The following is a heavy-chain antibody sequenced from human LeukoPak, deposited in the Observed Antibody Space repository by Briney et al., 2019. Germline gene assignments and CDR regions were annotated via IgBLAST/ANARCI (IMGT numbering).Heavy chain of an antibody. V-gene: IGHV3-30*18. Sequence: PGRSLRLSCTGSGFTFSIYGIHWVRQAPGKGLEWVAVISDDGEKKFYGDSVKGRFTISRDDSKNTVSVRMNRLRPEDTAVYYCAKDSAFGMDAWGKGTTVIVSS. D-gene: IGHD2-2*01. J-gene: IGHJ6*04. CDR3: AKDSAFGMDA. CDR1: GFTFSIYG. CDR2: ISDDGEKK.